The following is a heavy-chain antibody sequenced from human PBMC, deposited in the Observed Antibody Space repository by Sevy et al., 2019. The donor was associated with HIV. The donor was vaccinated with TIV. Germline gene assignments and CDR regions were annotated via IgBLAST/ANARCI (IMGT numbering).Heavy chain of an antibody. Sequence: SETLSLTCTVSGGSISSSSYYWGWIRQPPGKGLEWIGSIYYSGSTYYNPSLKSRVTISVDTSKNQFSLKLSSVTAADTAVYYCARDGYLGTESYYFDYWGQGTLVTVSS. CDR3: ARDGYLGTESYYFDY. V-gene: IGHV4-39*02. CDR2: IYYSGST. D-gene: IGHD7-27*01. J-gene: IGHJ4*02. CDR1: GGSISSSSYY.